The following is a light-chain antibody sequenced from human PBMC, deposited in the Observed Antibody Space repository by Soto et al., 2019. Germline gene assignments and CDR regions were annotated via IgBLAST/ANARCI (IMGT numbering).Light chain of an antibody. Sequence: QPVLTQSPSASASLGASVKLTCTLSSGHSSYAIAWHQQQPEKGPRHLMKLNSDGSHSKGDGIPDRFSGSSSGAERYLTISSLQSKDEADYYCQTWGTGVVFGGGTKLTVL. CDR2: LNSDGSH. CDR3: QTWGTGVV. J-gene: IGLJ2*01. CDR1: SGHSSYA. V-gene: IGLV4-69*01.